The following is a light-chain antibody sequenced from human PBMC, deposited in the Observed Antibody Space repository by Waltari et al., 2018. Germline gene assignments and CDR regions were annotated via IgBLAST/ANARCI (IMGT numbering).Light chain of an antibody. V-gene: IGLV4-60*03. CDR1: SGHNNYI. CDR3: ETWDTGIRYWV. CDR2: LESSGSY. J-gene: IGLJ3*02. Sequence: QPVLTQSPSASASLGSSVNLTCALSSGHNNYIIAWHQQQPGKAPRFLMNLESSGSYKKGSGVPDRFSGSTSGTDRYLTISTLQSEDEGDYCETWDTGIRYWVFGGGTKLTVL.